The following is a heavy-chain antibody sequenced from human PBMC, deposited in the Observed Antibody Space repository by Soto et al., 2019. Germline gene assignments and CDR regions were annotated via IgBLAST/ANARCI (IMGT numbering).Heavy chain of an antibody. CDR1: GGSIISGAYF. V-gene: IGHV4-31*03. CDR2: FYFSGT. Sequence: SETLSLTCTFSGGSIISGAYFWSWVRQHPGKGLEWIGYFYFSGTYYNPSLKSRVTISGDTSKNQFSLRLSSVTAADTAVYYCARVRQRLGFFDHWGQGALVTVSS. D-gene: IGHD3-16*01. J-gene: IGHJ4*02. CDR3: ARVRQRLGFFDH.